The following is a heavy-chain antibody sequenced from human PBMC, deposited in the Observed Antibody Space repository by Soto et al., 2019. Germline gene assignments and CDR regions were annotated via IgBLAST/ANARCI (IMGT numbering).Heavy chain of an antibody. CDR1: GGTFSSYT. J-gene: IGHJ5*02. D-gene: IGHD2-2*01. Sequence: QVQLVQSGAEVKKPGSSVKVSCKASGGTFSSYTISWVRQAPGQGLEWMGRIIPILGIANYAQKFQGRVTITADKSTSTAYMELSSLRSEDTAVYYCARAVAPNPSITSRNWFDPWGQGTLVTVSS. CDR2: IIPILGIA. V-gene: IGHV1-69*02. CDR3: ARAVAPNPSITSRNWFDP.